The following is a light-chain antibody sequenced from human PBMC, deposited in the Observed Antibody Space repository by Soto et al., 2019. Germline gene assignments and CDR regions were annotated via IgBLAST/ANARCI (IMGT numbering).Light chain of an antibody. CDR3: QQYYTWWT. Sequence: EIVLTQAACSLCVDPGERGTLSCMASQTVSSDLAWYQQKPGQAPRLLIYGASTRATGIPARFSGSRYTTEFTLPLSRLPSEDSAAYYCQQYYTWWTFGQGTKVDIK. CDR1: QTVSSD. V-gene: IGKV3-15*01. J-gene: IGKJ1*01. CDR2: GAS.